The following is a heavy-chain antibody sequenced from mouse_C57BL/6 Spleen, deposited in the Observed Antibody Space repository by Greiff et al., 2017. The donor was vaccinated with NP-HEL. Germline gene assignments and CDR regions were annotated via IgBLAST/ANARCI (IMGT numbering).Heavy chain of an antibody. CDR2: INPGSGGT. Sequence: QVQLQQSGAELVRPGTSVKVSCKASGYAFTNYLIEWVKQRPGQGLEWIGVINPGSGGTNYNEKFKGKATLTADKSSSTAYMQLSSLTSEDSAVYLCAREGRLGRYFDVWGTGTTVTVSS. V-gene: IGHV1-54*01. CDR1: GYAFTNYL. D-gene: IGHD4-1*01. CDR3: AREGRLGRYFDV. J-gene: IGHJ1*03.